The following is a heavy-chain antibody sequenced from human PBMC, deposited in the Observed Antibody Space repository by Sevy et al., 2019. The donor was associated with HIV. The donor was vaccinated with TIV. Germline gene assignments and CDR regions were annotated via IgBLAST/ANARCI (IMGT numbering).Heavy chain of an antibody. CDR2: VDPSAGNT. CDR3: VRADPDQHFDS. Sequence: ASVKVSCKASGDTFTNNYIHWVRQAPGQGLEWMGMVDPSAGNTTYAQKFQGRVTMTRDTSTNILYMELSSLRFEDTAVYYCVRADPDQHFDSWGQGTLVTVSS. CDR1: GDTFTNNY. V-gene: IGHV1-46*01. J-gene: IGHJ4*02.